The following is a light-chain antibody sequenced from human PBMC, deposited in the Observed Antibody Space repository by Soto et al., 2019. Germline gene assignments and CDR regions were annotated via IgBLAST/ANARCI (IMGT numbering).Light chain of an antibody. J-gene: IGKJ1*01. CDR1: QSILYSSNNKNH. CDR2: WAS. Sequence: DIVMTQSPDSLAVSLGERATINCRSSQSILYSSNNKNHLAWYQQRPGQPPKLLINWASTRESGVPDRFSGSGSGTDFTLTISSLQAEDVAFYYCQQYYTTPLTFGQGTKVDSK. V-gene: IGKV4-1*01. CDR3: QQYYTTPLT.